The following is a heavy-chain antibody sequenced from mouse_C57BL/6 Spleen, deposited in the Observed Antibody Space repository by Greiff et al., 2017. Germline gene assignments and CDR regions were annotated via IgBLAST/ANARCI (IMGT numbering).Heavy chain of an antibody. V-gene: IGHV1-22*01. CDR2: INPNNGGT. J-gene: IGHJ2*01. CDR3: ASPYYGSSYFDY. CDR1: GYTFTDYN. Sequence: EVMLVESGPELVKPGASVKMSCKASGYTFTDYNMHWVKQSHGKSLEWIGYINPNNGGTSYNQKFKGKATLTVNKSSSTAYMELRSLTSEDSAVYYCASPYYGSSYFDYWGQGTTLTVSS. D-gene: IGHD1-1*01.